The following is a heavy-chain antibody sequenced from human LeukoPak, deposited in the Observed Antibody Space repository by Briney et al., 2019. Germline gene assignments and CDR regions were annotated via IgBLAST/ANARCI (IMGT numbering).Heavy chain of an antibody. V-gene: IGHV3-7*03. Sequence: HPGGSLRLSCAASGFTFSSYWMSWVRQAPGKGLEWVANIKQDGSEKYYVDSVKGRFTISRDNAKNSLNLEISSLRAEDTAVYYCARDDTHILPYYWGQGTLVTVSS. CDR1: GFTFSSYW. D-gene: IGHD3-9*01. CDR2: IKQDGSEK. CDR3: ARDDTHILPYY. J-gene: IGHJ4*02.